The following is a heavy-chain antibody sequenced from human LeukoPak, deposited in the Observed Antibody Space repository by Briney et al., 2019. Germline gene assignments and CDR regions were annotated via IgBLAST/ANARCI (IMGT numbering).Heavy chain of an antibody. D-gene: IGHD6-13*01. CDR2: ICTSGST. CDR1: GGSIRSYY. J-gene: IGHJ4*02. CDR3: ARVGIAAAGRGGFDY. V-gene: IGHV4-4*07. Sequence: SFTLSLTRTVSGGSIRSYYWSWIRQAAGTGLEWIGRICTSGSTNYHPPLKSRVTISVHKSKNQCSLKLSSVTPADTAVYYCARVGIAAAGRGGFDYWGQGTLVTVSS.